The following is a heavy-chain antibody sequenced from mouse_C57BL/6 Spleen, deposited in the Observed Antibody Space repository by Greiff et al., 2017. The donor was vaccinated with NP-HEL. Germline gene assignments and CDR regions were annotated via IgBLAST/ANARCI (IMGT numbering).Heavy chain of an antibody. D-gene: IGHD3-2*02. Sequence: EVKLVESGGGLVQPGGSLKLSCAASGFTFSDYYMYWVRQTPEKRLEWVAYISNGGGSTYYPDTVKGRFTISRDNAKNTLYLQMSRLKSEDTAMYYCARRGLNALYYWGQGTAVTVAS. V-gene: IGHV5-12*01. CDR2: ISNGGGST. CDR1: GFTFSDYY. CDR3: ARRGLNALYY. J-gene: IGHJ4*01.